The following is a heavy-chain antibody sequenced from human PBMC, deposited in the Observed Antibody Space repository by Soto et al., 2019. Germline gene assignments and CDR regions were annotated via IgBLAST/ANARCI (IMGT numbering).Heavy chain of an antibody. CDR1: GYTFTGYY. D-gene: IGHD4-17*01. CDR2: INPNSGGT. V-gene: IGHV1-2*02. Sequence: ASVKVSCKASGYTFTGYYMHWVRQAPGQGLEWMGWINPNSGGTNYAQKFQGRVTMTRDTSISTAYMELSRLRSDDTAVYYCARGNYGDYSYYGMDVWGQGTTVTVSS. CDR3: ARGNYGDYSYYGMDV. J-gene: IGHJ6*02.